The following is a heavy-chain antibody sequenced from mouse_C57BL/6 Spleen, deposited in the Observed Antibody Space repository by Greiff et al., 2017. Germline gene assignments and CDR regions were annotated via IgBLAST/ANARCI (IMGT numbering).Heavy chain of an antibody. V-gene: IGHV1-61*01. J-gene: IGHJ2*01. Sequence: QVQLQQPAAELVRPGSSVQLSCKASGYTFTSYWMDWVKQRPGQGLEWIGNIYPSHSETHYNQKFKDKATLTVDKSSSTAYMQLSSLTSEDSAVYYCARRNWYSDDWGQGTTLTVAS. CDR3: ARRNWYSDD. CDR2: IYPSHSET. CDR1: GYTFTSYW. D-gene: IGHD4-1*01.